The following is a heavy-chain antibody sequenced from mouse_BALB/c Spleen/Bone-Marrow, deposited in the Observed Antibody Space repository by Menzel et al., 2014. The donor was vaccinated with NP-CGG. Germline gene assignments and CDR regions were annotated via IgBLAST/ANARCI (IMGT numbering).Heavy chain of an antibody. CDR2: ISGGGSYT. J-gene: IGHJ3*01. V-gene: IGHV5-9-2*01. D-gene: IGHD2-4*01. CDR3: ARHAYYDQTEVSFVY. Sequence: EVQLVESGGGLVKSGGSLKLSCAASGFSFNSYGMSWVRQTPEKRLEWVATISGGGSYTFYPDSVKGRFTIPRDNAKNNLYLQLSSLGSEDTALYYCARHAYYDQTEVSFVYWGQGTLVTVSA. CDR1: GFSFNSYG.